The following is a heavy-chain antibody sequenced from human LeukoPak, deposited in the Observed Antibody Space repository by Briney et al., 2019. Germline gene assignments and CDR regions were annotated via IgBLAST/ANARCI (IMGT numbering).Heavy chain of an antibody. CDR2: IYYSGST. D-gene: IGHD5-18*01. CDR3: ARDLRGDTAMVDNWFDP. V-gene: IGHV4-59*08. CDR1: GGSISSYY. J-gene: IGHJ5*02. Sequence: KTSETLSLTCTVSGGSISSYYWTWIRQPPGKGLECIGYIYYSGSTYYNPSLKSRVTISVDTSKNQFSLKLSSVTAADTAVYYCARDLRGDTAMVDNWFDPWGQGTLVTVSS.